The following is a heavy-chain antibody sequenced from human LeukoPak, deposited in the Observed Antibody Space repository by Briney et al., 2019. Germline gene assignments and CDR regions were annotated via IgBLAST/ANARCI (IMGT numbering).Heavy chain of an antibody. CDR3: ARGDGRTGPFLYGMDV. J-gene: IGHJ6*02. CDR1: GFTFSSYA. V-gene: IGHV3-23*01. D-gene: IGHD2-8*02. CDR2: ISDSGAST. Sequence: GGSLRLSCAASGFTFSSYAMNWVRQTPGKGLEWVSSISDSGASTYYADSVKGRFTISRDNSKNTLYLQMNSLRAEDTAVYYCARGDGRTGPFLYGMDVWGQGTTVIVSS.